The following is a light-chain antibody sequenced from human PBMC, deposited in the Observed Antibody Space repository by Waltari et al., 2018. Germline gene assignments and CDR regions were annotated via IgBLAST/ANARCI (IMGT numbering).Light chain of an antibody. CDR1: QTINNW. J-gene: IGKJ4*01. CDR3: QQYSSYSAVS. Sequence: DIQMTQSPSTLSASVGDRVTLPCRASQTINNWLAWYQQKPGKAPKVLIYGSSNLESGVPSRFIGSGSGTKFTLTITSLQPDDFARYYCQQYSSYSAVSFGGGTRVEIK. CDR2: GSS. V-gene: IGKV1-5*01.